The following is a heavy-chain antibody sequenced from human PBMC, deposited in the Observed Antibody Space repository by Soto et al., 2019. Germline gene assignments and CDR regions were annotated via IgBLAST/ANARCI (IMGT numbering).Heavy chain of an antibody. J-gene: IGHJ3*02. D-gene: IGHD2-15*01. V-gene: IGHV3-30*18. CDR2: ISYDGSNK. CDR1: GFTFSSYG. Sequence: GGSLRLSCAASGFTFSSYGMHWVRQAPGKGLEWVAVISYDGSNKYYADSVKGRFTISRDNSKNTLYLQMNSLRAEDTAVYYCAKARLGYCSGGSCYSDAFDIWGQGTMVTVSS. CDR3: AKARLGYCSGGSCYSDAFDI.